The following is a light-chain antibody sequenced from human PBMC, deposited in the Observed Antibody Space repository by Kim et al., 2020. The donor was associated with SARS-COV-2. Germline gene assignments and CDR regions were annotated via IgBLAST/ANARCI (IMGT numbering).Light chain of an antibody. Sequence: EIVLTQSPATLSLSPGERATLSCRASQSISNYLAWYQQKPGQAPRLLIYDASNRATGISARFSGSGSGTDFTLTTSSLEPEDFAVYYCQQRSNWPRTFGQGTKLEI. J-gene: IGKJ2*01. CDR1: QSISNY. CDR2: DAS. CDR3: QQRSNWPRT. V-gene: IGKV3-11*01.